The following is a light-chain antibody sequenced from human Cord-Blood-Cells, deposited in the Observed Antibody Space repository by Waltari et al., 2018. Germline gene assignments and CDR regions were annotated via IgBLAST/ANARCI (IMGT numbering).Light chain of an antibody. Sequence: EIVLSQSPATLSLSPGERATLSCRASQSVSSYLAWYQQKPGQAPRLIIEDASNRATGIAGRFRGSGSGADFTLTISGLEPEDFAVYYCQQRSNWLTFGGGTKVEIK. CDR2: DAS. V-gene: IGKV3-11*01. J-gene: IGKJ4*01. CDR3: QQRSNWLT. CDR1: QSVSSY.